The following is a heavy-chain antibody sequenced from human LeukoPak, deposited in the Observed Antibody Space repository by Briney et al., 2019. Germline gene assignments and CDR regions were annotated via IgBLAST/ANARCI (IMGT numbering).Heavy chain of an antibody. V-gene: IGHV3-7*03. CDR3: ARDPPRHVQVPCY. D-gene: IGHD1-1*01. CDR1: GFTFGSYW. Sequence: QSGGSLRLSCATSGFTFGSYWMTWVRQPPGKGLEWVANIKQDGSEKNYVDSVKGRFTISRDNSKNSPYLQMNSLRAEDTAVYYCARDPPRHVQVPCYWGQGTRVTVSS. CDR2: IKQDGSEK. J-gene: IGHJ4*02.